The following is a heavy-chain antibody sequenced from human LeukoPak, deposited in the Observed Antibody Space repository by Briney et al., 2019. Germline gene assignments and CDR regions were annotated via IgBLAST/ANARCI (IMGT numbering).Heavy chain of an antibody. CDR2: ISYDGSNY. CDR1: GFTFSSYD. CDR3: ASSSSSWYNYFDY. D-gene: IGHD6-13*01. Sequence: QTGGSLRLSCAASGFTFSSYDMHWVRQAPGKGLEWVALISYDGSNYHYADSVKGRFTISRDNAENSLYLQMNSLRAEDTAVYYCASSSSSWYNYFDYWGQGALVTVSS. V-gene: IGHV3-30*03. J-gene: IGHJ4*02.